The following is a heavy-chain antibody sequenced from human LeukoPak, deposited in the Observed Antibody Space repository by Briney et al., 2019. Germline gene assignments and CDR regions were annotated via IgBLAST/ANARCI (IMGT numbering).Heavy chain of an antibody. V-gene: IGHV3-49*04. J-gene: IGHJ4*02. CDR1: GFTFGDYA. Sequence: PGGSLRLSCTASGFTFGDYAMSWVRQAPGKGLEWVGFIRSKAYGGTTEYAASVKGRFTISRDDSKSIAYLQMNSLKTEDTAVYYCTRDRRRGRAAADYFDYWGQGTLVTVSS. CDR2: IRSKAYGGTT. CDR3: TRDRRRGRAAADYFDY. D-gene: IGHD6-13*01.